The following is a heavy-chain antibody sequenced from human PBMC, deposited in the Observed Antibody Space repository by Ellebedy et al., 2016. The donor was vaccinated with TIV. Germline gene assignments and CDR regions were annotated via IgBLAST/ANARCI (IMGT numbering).Heavy chain of an antibody. J-gene: IGHJ4*02. CDR1: GFPFSDYY. V-gene: IGHV3-11*01. CDR2: ITSGGTI. CDR3: ARLDWSDVDLRHFYFDY. D-gene: IGHD1-1*01. Sequence: GGSLRLSCAASGFPFSDYYMSWIRQAPGKGLERISFITSGGTIYYADSVKGRFTISRDNAKNSLYLHMNSLRAEDTAVYYCARLDWSDVDLRHFYFDYWGQGTQVTVSS.